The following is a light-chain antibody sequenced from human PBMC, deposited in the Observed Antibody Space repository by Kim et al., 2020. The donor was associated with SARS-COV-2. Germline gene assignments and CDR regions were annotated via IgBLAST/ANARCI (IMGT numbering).Light chain of an antibody. CDR1: QSVSSY. CDR3: QQRSNWPRT. J-gene: IGKJ1*01. CDR2: DAS. V-gene: IGKV3-11*01. Sequence: EIVLTQSPATLSLSPWERATLSCRASQSVSSYLVWYQQKAGQAPRLLMYDASTRATGIPARFSGSGSGTDFTLTISSLEPEDFAVYYCQQRSNWPRTYGQGTNVDIK.